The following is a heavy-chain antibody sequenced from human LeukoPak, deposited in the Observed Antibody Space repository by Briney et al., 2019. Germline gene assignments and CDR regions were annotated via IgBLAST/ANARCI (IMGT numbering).Heavy chain of an antibody. CDR3: ARGSYCSSTSCYTPNYFDY. D-gene: IGHD2-2*02. V-gene: IGHV4-61*02. CDR2: IYTSGST. CDR1: GGSISSGSYY. J-gene: IGHJ4*02. Sequence: PSETLSLTCTVSGGSISSGSYYWSWIRQPAGKGLEWIGRIYTSGSTNYNPSLKSRVTISVDTSKNRFSLKLSSVTAADTAVYYCARGSYCSSTSCYTPNYFDYWGQGTLVTVSS.